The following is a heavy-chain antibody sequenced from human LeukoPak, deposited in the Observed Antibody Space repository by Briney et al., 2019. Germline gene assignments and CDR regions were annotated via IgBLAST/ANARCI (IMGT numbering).Heavy chain of an antibody. V-gene: IGHV4-4*07. D-gene: IGHD5-12*01. CDR3: ARDQRSGYSGYDYYYYYYMDV. CDR2: IYRSGST. J-gene: IGHJ6*03. CDR1: GGSISYYY. Sequence: PSETLSLTCTVSGGSISYYYWSWIRQPAGKGLEWIGRIYRSGSTRYNPSLKSRVTISVDTSKNQFSLKLSSVTAADTAVYYCARDQRSGYSGYDYYYYYYMDVWGKGTTVTVSS.